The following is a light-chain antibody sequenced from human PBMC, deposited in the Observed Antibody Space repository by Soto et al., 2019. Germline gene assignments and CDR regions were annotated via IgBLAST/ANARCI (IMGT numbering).Light chain of an antibody. Sequence: ETVLTQSPATLSLSPGERVTLSCRARQSVCSGCLAWYQQKPGQSPRLLMYGASSRPTGIPDRFSGSGSGTDFTLTIIRLEPEEFAVYYCQHYGTTPGTFGPGTKVRIK. CDR2: GAS. CDR3: QHYGTTPGT. CDR1: QSVCSGC. V-gene: IGKV3-20*01. J-gene: IGKJ1*01.